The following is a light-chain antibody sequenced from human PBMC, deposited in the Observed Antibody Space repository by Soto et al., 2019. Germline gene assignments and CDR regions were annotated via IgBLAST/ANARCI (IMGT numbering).Light chain of an antibody. J-gene: IGKJ4*01. CDR3: QQRSKWPLT. Sequence: EIVLTQSPATLSLSPGEGATLSCRASQSISSYLAWYQQKPGQAPRLLIYDASNRATGIAARFSGGGSGTDFTLTITSLEPEDFAVYYCQQRSKWPLTFGAGTKVEIK. V-gene: IGKV3-11*01. CDR1: QSISSY. CDR2: DAS.